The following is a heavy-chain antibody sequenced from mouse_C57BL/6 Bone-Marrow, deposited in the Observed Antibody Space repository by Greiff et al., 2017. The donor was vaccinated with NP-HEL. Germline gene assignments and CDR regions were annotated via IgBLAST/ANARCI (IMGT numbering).Heavy chain of an antibody. Sequence: VQLQQSGTELVKPGASVKLSCKASGYTFTSYWMHWVKQRPGQGLEWIGNINPSNGGTNYNEKFKSKATLTVDKSSSTAYMQLSSLTSEDSAVYYCARGDYYFRYFDYWGQGTTLTVSS. CDR1: GYTFTSYW. CDR2: INPSNGGT. J-gene: IGHJ2*01. V-gene: IGHV1-53*01. D-gene: IGHD1-1*01. CDR3: ARGDYYFRYFDY.